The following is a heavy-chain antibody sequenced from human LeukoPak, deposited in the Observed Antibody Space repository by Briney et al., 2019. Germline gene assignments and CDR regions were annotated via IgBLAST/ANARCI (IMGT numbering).Heavy chain of an antibody. CDR1: GFTFSRYA. CDR2: ISYDGSDK. J-gene: IGHJ4*02. Sequence: GRSLRLSCAASGFTFSRYAMRWVRQAPGRVPEWVAVISYDGSDKYYADSVKGRFTISRDNSKNTLSLQMNSLRAEDTAVYYCARPHVEEWELPPFEYWGQGTLVTVSS. CDR3: ARPHVEEWELPPFEY. D-gene: IGHD1-26*01. V-gene: IGHV3-30*01.